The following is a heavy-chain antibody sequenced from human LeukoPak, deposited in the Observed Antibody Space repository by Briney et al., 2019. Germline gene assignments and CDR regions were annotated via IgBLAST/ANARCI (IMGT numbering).Heavy chain of an antibody. D-gene: IGHD3-16*01. CDR2: INHSGST. CDR3: AGASYYDYVWGSPLFDY. CDR1: GGSFSGYY. Sequence: PSETLSLTCAVYGGSFSGYYWSWLRQPPGKGLEWLGEINHSGSTNYNPSLKSRVTISVDTSKNQFSLKLSSVTAADTAVYYCAGASYYDYVWGSPLFDYWGQGTLVTVSS. V-gene: IGHV4-34*01. J-gene: IGHJ4*02.